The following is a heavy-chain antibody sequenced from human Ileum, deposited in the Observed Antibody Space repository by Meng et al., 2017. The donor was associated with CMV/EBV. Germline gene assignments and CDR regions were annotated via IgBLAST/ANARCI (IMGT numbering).Heavy chain of an antibody. V-gene: IGHV4-34*01. J-gene: IGHJ4*02. D-gene: IGHD3-3*01. Sequence: QVQLQQWGAGLLNPSETLSLMCAVQGSAFSDYYWTWIRQFPGKGLEWIGEINHRGNTNYNPSLKSRVTISIDTSRNQFSLKLTSVTATDKAVYYCARASPQRRFLSYWGQGTLVTVSS. CDR2: INHRGNT. CDR3: ARASPQRRFLSY. CDR1: GSAFSDYY.